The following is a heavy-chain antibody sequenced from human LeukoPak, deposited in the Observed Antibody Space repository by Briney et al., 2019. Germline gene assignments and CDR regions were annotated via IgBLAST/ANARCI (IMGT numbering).Heavy chain of an antibody. J-gene: IGHJ4*02. CDR3: ARGVISTPSYFDY. CDR2: IHRDDKT. D-gene: IGHD2-2*01. CDR1: GFTVSSSF. V-gene: IGHV3-53*01. Sequence: GGSLRLSCAASGFTVSSSFIYWVRRAPGKGLEWVSFIHRDDKTYYADSVKGRFTMSRDSSKNTLYLQMNSLGADDTAVYYCARGVISTPSYFDYWGQGILVTVSS.